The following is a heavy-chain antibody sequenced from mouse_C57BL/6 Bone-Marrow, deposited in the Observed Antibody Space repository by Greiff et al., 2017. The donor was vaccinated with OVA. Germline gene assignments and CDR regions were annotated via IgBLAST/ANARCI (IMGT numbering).Heavy chain of an antibody. CDR3: ERENYDYDGGWAMDY. Sequence: EVQVVESGGGLVQSGRSLRLSCAASGFTFSDFYMEWVRQAPGKGLEWIAASRNKANDYTTEYSASVKGRFIVSRDTSQSILYLQMNALRAEDTAIYYCERENYDYDGGWAMDYWGQGTSVTVSS. CDR1: GFTFSDFY. V-gene: IGHV7-1*01. D-gene: IGHD2-4*01. CDR2: SRNKANDYTT. J-gene: IGHJ4*01.